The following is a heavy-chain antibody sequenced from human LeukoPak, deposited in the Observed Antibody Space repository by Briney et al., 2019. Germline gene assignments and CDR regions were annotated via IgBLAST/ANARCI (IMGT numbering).Heavy chain of an antibody. D-gene: IGHD6-6*01. Sequence: NPSETLSLTCTVSGGSISSYYWSWIRQPPGKGLEWIGYIHYSGSTNYNPSLKSRVTISVDASKNQFSLKLSSVTAADTAVYYCARGYSSSSEPFDYWGQGTLVTVSS. CDR3: ARGYSSSSEPFDY. CDR2: IHYSGST. J-gene: IGHJ4*02. V-gene: IGHV4-59*01. CDR1: GGSISSYY.